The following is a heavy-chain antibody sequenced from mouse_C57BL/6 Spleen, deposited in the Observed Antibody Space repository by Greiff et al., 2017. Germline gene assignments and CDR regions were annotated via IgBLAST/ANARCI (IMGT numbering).Heavy chain of an antibody. CDR3: ARGGLRRTGFAY. CDR2: ISSGRSTI. D-gene: IGHD2-4*01. Sequence: EVQRVESGGGLVKPGGSLKLSCAASGFTFSDYGMHWVRQAPEKGLEWVAYISSGRSTIYYADPVKGRFTISRDNAKNTLFLQMTSLRSEDTAMYYCARGGLRRTGFAYWGQGTLVTVSA. V-gene: IGHV5-17*01. J-gene: IGHJ3*01. CDR1: GFTFSDYG.